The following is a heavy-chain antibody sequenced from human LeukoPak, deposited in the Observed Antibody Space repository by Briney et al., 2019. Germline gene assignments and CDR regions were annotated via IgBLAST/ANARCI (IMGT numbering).Heavy chain of an antibody. J-gene: IGHJ4*02. Sequence: SETLSLTCTVFGVSISSSSYSWAWIRQPPGKGLEWIGSIYYRGTTYYYPSLKSRVTISVDTSKNQFSLKLSSVTAADTAIYYCASTGVGASSSDFDYWGQGTQVTVSS. V-gene: IGHV4-39*01. CDR3: ASTGVGASSSDFDY. CDR2: IYYRGTT. CDR1: GVSISSSSYS. D-gene: IGHD1-26*01.